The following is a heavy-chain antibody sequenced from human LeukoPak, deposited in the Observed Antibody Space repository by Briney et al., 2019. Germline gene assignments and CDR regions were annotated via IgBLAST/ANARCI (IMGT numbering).Heavy chain of an antibody. CDR1: GGSFSGYY. J-gene: IGHJ4*02. CDR3: ASLIMITFGGVIETNYYFDY. Sequence: SETLSLTCAVYGGSFSGYYWSWIRQPPGKGLEWIGEINHSGSTNYNPSLKSRVTISVDTPKNQFSLKLSSVTAADTAVYYCASLIMITFGGVIETNYYFDYWGQGTLVTVSS. D-gene: IGHD3-16*02. V-gene: IGHV4-34*01. CDR2: INHSGST.